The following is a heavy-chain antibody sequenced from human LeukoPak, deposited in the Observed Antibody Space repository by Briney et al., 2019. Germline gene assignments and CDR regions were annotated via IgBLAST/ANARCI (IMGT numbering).Heavy chain of an antibody. CDR3: ARGSVRGKDY. J-gene: IGHJ4*02. Sequence: SETLSLTCAVSGGSFSGYYWSWIRQPPGKGLEWIGEINHSGSTNYNPSLKSRVTISVDTSKNQFSLKLSSVTAADTAVYYCARGSVRGKDYWGQGTLVTVSS. CDR2: INHSGST. D-gene: IGHD3-10*01. V-gene: IGHV4-34*01. CDR1: GGSFSGYY.